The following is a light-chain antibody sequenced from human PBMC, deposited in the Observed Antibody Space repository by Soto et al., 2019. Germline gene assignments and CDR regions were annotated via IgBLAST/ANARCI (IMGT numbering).Light chain of an antibody. CDR3: QQYINLWT. V-gene: IGKV3-11*01. Sequence: EIVFTQSPATLSLSPGERATLSCRASQSVSSYLAWYQQKPGQAPRLLIYDASNRATGIPARFSGSGSGTDFTLTISSLQSEDFAVYYCQQYINLWTFGQGTKVDIK. CDR2: DAS. CDR1: QSVSSY. J-gene: IGKJ1*01.